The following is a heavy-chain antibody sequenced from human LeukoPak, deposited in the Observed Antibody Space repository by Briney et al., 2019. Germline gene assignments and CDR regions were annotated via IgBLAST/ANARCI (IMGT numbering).Heavy chain of an antibody. J-gene: IGHJ4*02. Sequence: GESLRLSCAASGFTFGSYWMSWVRQAPGKGLEWVANIKQDGSEKYYVDSVKGRFTISRDNAQNSLFLQMNSLRAEDTAVYYCARDLEGAGDYWGQGTLVTVSS. CDR1: GFTFGSYW. CDR2: IKQDGSEK. CDR3: ARDLEGAGDY. D-gene: IGHD1-26*01. V-gene: IGHV3-7*01.